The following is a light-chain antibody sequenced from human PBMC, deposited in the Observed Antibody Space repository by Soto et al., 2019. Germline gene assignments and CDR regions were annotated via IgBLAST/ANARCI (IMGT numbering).Light chain of an antibody. V-gene: IGKV3-15*01. CDR1: QSVSSSY. CDR2: GAS. J-gene: IGKJ2*01. Sequence: EIVLTQSPGTLSLSPGERATLSCRASQSVSSSYLAWYQQKPGQAPRLLIYGASSRATGIPARFSGSGSGTDFTLTISSLQSEDFAVYYCQQYNNWPYTFGQGTKVDIK. CDR3: QQYNNWPYT.